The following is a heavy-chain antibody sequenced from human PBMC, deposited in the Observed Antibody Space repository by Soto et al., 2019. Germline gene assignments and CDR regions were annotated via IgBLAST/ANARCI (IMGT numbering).Heavy chain of an antibody. CDR2: ISNSGNT. CDR1: GAYVTTYY. D-gene: IGHD6-13*01. Sequence: PSETLSLTCNVSGAYVTTYYWSWIRQSPGKGLEWIGYISNSGNTNYNPSLKSRVTISLDTSKNHFSLKMRSVTAADTAVYYCARRGSNWYSWFDPWGQGTLVTVSS. V-gene: IGHV4-59*02. CDR3: ARRGSNWYSWFDP. J-gene: IGHJ5*02.